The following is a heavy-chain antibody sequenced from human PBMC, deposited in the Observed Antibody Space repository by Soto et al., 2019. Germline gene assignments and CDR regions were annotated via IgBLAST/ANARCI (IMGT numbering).Heavy chain of an antibody. D-gene: IGHD1-20*01. CDR3: ARGRITGFSYYYGMDV. V-gene: IGHV3-30-3*01. Sequence: QVQLVESGGGVVQPGRSLRLSCAASGFTFSSYAMHWVRQAPGKGLEWVAVISYDGSNKYYADSVKGRFTISRDNSKITLYLQMNSLRAEDTAVYYCARGRITGFSYYYGMDVWGQGTTVTVSS. CDR2: ISYDGSNK. J-gene: IGHJ6*02. CDR1: GFTFSSYA.